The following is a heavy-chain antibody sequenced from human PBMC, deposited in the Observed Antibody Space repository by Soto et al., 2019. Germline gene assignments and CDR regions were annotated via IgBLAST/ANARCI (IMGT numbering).Heavy chain of an antibody. CDR3: ARARSNSYYYGMDV. Sequence: PGGSLRLSCAASGFTFGNYGMHWVRQAPGKGLEWVALIWSDGNNKYYADSVKGRFTISRDNSKNTQSLQMNSLRAEDTAVYCCARARSNSYYYGMDVWGQGTTVTVSS. J-gene: IGHJ6*02. CDR2: IWSDGNNK. CDR1: GFTFGNYG. V-gene: IGHV3-33*01. D-gene: IGHD4-4*01.